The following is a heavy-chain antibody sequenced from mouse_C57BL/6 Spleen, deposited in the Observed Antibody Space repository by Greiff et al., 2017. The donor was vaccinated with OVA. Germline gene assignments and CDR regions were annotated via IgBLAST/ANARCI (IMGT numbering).Heavy chain of an antibody. V-gene: IGHV1-64*01. CDR1: GYTFTSYW. CDR2: IHPNSGST. D-gene: IGHD1-1*01. Sequence: QVQLQQPGAELVKPGASVKLSCKASGYTFTSYWMHWVKQRPGQGLEWIGMIHPNSGSTNYNEKFKSKATLTVDKSSSTAYIQLSSLTSEDSAVYYCARWGLGSSQFAYWGQGTLVTVSA. J-gene: IGHJ3*01. CDR3: ARWGLGSSQFAY.